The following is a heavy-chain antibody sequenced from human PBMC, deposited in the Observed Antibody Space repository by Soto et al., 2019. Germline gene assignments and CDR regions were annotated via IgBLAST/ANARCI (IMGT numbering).Heavy chain of an antibody. V-gene: IGHV4-39*07. CDR1: DGSSRSSSYY. D-gene: IGHD2-21*01. CDR2: IYYSGST. Sequence: SETLSLTCTVSDGSSRSSSYYWGWIRQPPGKGLEWIGSIYYSGSTYYNPSLKSRVTISVDTSKNQFSLKLSSLRSEDTAVYYCATSARPPYGGGRGDCFDYFVQGSLVTVS. J-gene: IGHJ4*02. CDR3: ATSARPPYGGGRGDCFDY.